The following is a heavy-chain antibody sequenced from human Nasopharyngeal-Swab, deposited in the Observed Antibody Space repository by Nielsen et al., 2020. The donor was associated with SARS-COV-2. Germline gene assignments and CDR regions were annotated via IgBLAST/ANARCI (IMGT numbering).Heavy chain of an antibody. CDR1: GFTFSSYE. CDR3: ARVGYGDYGWRGNYYYGMDV. J-gene: IGHJ6*02. CDR2: ISSSGSTI. D-gene: IGHD4-17*01. Sequence: GGSLRLSYAASGFTFSSYEMNWVRQAPGKGLEWVSYISSSGSTIYYADSVKGRFTISRDNAKNSLYLQMNSLRAEDTAVYYCARVGYGDYGWRGNYYYGMDVWGQGTTVTVSS. V-gene: IGHV3-48*03.